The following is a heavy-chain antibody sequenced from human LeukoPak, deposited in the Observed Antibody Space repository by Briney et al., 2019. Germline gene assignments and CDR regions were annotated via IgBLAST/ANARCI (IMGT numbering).Heavy chain of an antibody. Sequence: SETLSLTCTVSGGSISSYSWSWIRQPPGKGLEWVWHIYYSGGTNYNPCLKSRVTISVDPSKNQIYLKLSSVTAADTAMYYCARHRLDSYGTSDYFDYWGQGTLVIVSS. CDR3: ARHRLDSYGTSDYFDY. CDR1: GGSISSYS. CDR2: IYYSGGT. D-gene: IGHD5-18*01. V-gene: IGHV4-59*08. J-gene: IGHJ4*02.